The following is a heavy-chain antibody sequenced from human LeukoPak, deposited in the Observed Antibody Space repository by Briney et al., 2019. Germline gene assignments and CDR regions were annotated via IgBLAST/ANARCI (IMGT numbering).Heavy chain of an antibody. V-gene: IGHV3-48*03. CDR3: ARDPTGTYFDY. CDR1: GFTFSSYE. Sequence: GGSLRLSCAASGFTFSSYEMNWVGQAQGKGLEWVSYISSSGSTIYYADSVKGRFTISRDNAKNSLYLQMNSLRAEDTAVYYCARDPTGTYFDYWGQGTLVTVSS. D-gene: IGHD3-10*01. CDR2: ISSSGSTI. J-gene: IGHJ4*02.